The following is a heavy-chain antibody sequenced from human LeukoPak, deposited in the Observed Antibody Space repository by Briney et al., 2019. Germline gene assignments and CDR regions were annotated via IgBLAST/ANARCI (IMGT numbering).Heavy chain of an antibody. CDR3: ASKCSSTSCYTGPLVY. J-gene: IGHJ4*02. CDR2: ISSSSSTI. CDR1: GFTFSSYS. Sequence: GGSLRLSCAASGFTFSSYSMNWVRQAPGKGLEWVSYISSSSSTIYYADSVKGRFTISRDNAKNSLYLQMNSLRAEDTAVYYCASKCSSTSCYTGPLVYWGQGTLDTVSS. D-gene: IGHD2-2*02. V-gene: IGHV3-48*04.